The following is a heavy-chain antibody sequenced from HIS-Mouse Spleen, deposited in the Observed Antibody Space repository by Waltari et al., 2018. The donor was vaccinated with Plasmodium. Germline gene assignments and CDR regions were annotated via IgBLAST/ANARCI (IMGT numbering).Heavy chain of an antibody. CDR3: ARAITAMVTRGAFDI. CDR1: GFTFGDYY. J-gene: IGHJ3*02. V-gene: IGHV3-11*01. Sequence: GFTFGDYYTSWIRQAPGKGLEWVSYIRSSGSTIYYADSGKGRFTISRDNAKNSLYLQMNSLRAEDTAVYYCARAITAMVTRGAFDIWGQGTMVTVSS. CDR2: IRSSGSTI. D-gene: IGHD5-18*01.